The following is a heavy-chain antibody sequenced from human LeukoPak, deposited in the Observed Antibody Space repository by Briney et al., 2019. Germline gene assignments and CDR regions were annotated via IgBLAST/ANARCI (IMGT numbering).Heavy chain of an antibody. V-gene: IGHV1-8*03. D-gene: IGHD3-22*01. CDR2: MNPNSGNT. Sequence: GESLKISCKGSGYTLTSYDINWVRQATGQGLEWMGWMNPNSGNTGYAQKFQGRVTITRNTSISTAYMELSSLRSEDTAVYYCARVVKRGYNWFDPWGQGTLVTVSS. CDR1: GYTLTSYD. CDR3: ARVVKRGYNWFDP. J-gene: IGHJ5*02.